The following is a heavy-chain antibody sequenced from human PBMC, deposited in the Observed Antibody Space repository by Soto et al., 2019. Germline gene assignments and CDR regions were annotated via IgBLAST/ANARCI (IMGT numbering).Heavy chain of an antibody. CDR3: AKDPRVTAAGSGGWFDP. D-gene: IGHD6-19*01. CDR1: GFDFNTYG. V-gene: IGHV3-30*18. Sequence: QVQLVESGGGVVQPGRSLRLSCAASGFDFNTYGLHWVRQAPGKGLEWVAAISFDGGNEYYADSVKGRFTISRDKSNSTLYLQMTSLGAEDTATYFCAKDPRVTAAGSGGWFDPWGPGTLVIVSS. J-gene: IGHJ5*02. CDR2: ISFDGGNE.